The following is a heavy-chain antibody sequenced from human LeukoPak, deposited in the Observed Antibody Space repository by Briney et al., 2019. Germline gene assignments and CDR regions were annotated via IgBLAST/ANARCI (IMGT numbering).Heavy chain of an antibody. J-gene: IGHJ4*02. CDR3: ARTRLRGDPFDD. CDR2: IFSTGNT. D-gene: IGHD2-21*02. V-gene: IGHV4-31*03. Sequence: SQTLSLTCTVSGDSMSSGGYYWSWIRQHPGKGLEWIGYIFSTGNTYYNPSLKSRLTISVGTSKNRFSLQLSFVTAADTAVYYYARTRLRGDPFDDWGQGTLVTVSS. CDR1: GDSMSSGGYY.